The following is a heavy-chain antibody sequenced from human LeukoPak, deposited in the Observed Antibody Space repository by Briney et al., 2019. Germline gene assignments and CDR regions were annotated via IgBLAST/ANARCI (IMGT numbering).Heavy chain of an antibody. Sequence: GGSLRLSCTASGFTFGDYAMSWVRQAPGKGLEWVGFIRSKAYGGTTEYAASVKGRFTISRDDSKSIAYLQMNSLKTEDTAVYYCTRVGYPYYYDSSGYYNTGYFQHWGQGTLVTVSS. J-gene: IGHJ1*01. V-gene: IGHV3-49*04. CDR2: IRSKAYGGTT. CDR3: TRVGYPYYYDSSGYYNTGYFQH. D-gene: IGHD3-22*01. CDR1: GFTFGDYA.